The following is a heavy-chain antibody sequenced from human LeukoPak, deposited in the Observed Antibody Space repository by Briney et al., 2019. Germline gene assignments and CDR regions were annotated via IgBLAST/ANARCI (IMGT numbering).Heavy chain of an antibody. J-gene: IGHJ4*02. V-gene: IGHV4-59*12. CDR1: GGSISSYY. CDR3: ARERIAVAGYVDY. CDR2: IYYSGST. D-gene: IGHD6-19*01. Sequence: PSETLSLTCTVSGGSISSYYWSWIRQPPGKGLEWIGYIYYSGSTNYNPSLKSRVTISVDTSKNQFSLKLSSVTAADTAVYYCARERIAVAGYVDYWGQGTLVTVSS.